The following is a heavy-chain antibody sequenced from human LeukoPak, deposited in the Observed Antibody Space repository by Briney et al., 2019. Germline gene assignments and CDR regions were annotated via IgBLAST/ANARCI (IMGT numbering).Heavy chain of an antibody. CDR1: GFNISRHT. Sequence: GGSLRLSCAASGFNISRHTMNWVRQAPGKGLEWVSYISGSSSTIYYSDSVKGRFTISRDNAKNSLFLQTNSLRAEDTAMYYCARARVLGGGENFDYWGQGTLVTVSS. V-gene: IGHV3-48*04. CDR3: ARARVLGGGENFDY. D-gene: IGHD2-8*02. CDR2: ISGSSSTI. J-gene: IGHJ4*02.